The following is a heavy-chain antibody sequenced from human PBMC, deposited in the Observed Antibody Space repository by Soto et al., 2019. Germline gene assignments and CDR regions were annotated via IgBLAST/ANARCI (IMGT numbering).Heavy chain of an antibody. D-gene: IGHD6-19*01. V-gene: IGHV4-59*08. CDR1: GGSISSYY. Sequence: SETLSLTCTVSGGSISSYYWSWIRQPPGKGLEWIGYIYYSGSTNYNPSLKSRVTISVDTSKNQFSLKLSSVTAADTAVYYCARGGRYSSGWYDAFDIWGQGTMVTVSS. J-gene: IGHJ3*02. CDR3: ARGGRYSSGWYDAFDI. CDR2: IYYSGST.